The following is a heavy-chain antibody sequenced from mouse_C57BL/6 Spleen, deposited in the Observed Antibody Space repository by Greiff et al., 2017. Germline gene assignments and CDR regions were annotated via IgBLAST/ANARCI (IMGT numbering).Heavy chain of an antibody. CDR2: INPNYGTT. CDR3: ARGLRQRDAMDY. V-gene: IGHV1-39*01. J-gene: IGHJ4*01. Sequence: VHVKQSGPELVKPGASVKISCKASGYSFTDYNMNWVKQSNGKSLEWIGVINPNYGTTTYNQTFKGKATLTVDQSSSTTYMQLNSLTSEESAVYYCARGLRQRDAMDYWGQGTSVTVSS. CDR1: GYSFTDYN. D-gene: IGHD2-4*01.